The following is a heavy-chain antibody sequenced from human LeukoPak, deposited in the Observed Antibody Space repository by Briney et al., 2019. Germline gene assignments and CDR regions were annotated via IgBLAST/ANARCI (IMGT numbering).Heavy chain of an antibody. J-gene: IGHJ4*02. V-gene: IGHV3-23*01. D-gene: IGHD2-15*01. CDR3: AKDHRVGQLLLLL. Sequence: GGSLRLSCTASGFTFSSDAMKWVRQAPGMGLEWVSTISGGGGSTYYADSVKGRFTISRDNSKNTLYLQMNNLRAEDTAVYYCAKDHRVGQLLLLLWGQGTLVTVSS. CDR2: ISGGGGST. CDR1: GFTFSSDA.